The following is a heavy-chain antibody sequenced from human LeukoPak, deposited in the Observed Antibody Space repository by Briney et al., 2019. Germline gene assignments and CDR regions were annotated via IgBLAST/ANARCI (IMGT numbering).Heavy chain of an antibody. Sequence: GGSLRLSCVASGFTFSSYAMSWGPEAPGQRLEWVSAVSGSDGSTYYADSVKGRFTMSRDNFKNMLYLQMNSLRAEDTAVYYCAKQSSTAYFEYWGQGTLVTVSS. D-gene: IGHD2-21*01. CDR3: AKQSSTAYFEY. CDR2: VSGSDGST. J-gene: IGHJ4*02. CDR1: GFTFSSYA. V-gene: IGHV3-23*01.